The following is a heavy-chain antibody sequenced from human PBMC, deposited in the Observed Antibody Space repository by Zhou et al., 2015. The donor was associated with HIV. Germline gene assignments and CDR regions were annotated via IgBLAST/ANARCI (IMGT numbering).Heavy chain of an antibody. D-gene: IGHD2-8*01. CDR2: VNTHTRHA. J-gene: IGHJ6*02. V-gene: IGHV7-4-1*02. CDR1: GYTFTEYS. CDR3: ARTTCTNGVCNSGADYYPFDV. Sequence: QVQLVQSGSEFKPPGASVDLSCKASGYTFTEYSLNWVRQAPGQGLEWLGWVNTHTRHAAYAQAFAGRLVFYIDTTASTVSLQINGLAAADTAVYYCARTTCTNGVCNSGADYYPFDVWGQGTTVIVSS.